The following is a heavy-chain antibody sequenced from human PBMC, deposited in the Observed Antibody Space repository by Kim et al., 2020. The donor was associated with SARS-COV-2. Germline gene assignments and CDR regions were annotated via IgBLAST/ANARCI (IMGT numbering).Heavy chain of an antibody. D-gene: IGHD3-10*01. J-gene: IGHJ1*01. CDR1: GGSFSGYY. CDR3: ARRLSNTSGWGSHYCDL. Sequence: SETLSLTCAVYGGSFSGYYWSWIRQPPGKGLEWIGEINHSGRTNSNPSLKSRVTISVDTSKNQFSLKLTSVTAADAALYFCARRLSNTSGWGSHYCDLWGQGILVTVSS. CDR2: INHSGRT. V-gene: IGHV4-34*01.